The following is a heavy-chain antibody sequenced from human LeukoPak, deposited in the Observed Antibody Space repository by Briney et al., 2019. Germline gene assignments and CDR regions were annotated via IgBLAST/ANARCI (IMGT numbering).Heavy chain of an antibody. CDR2: IYYSGNT. Sequence: SETLSLTCIVSGGAISSYYWSWIRQPPGKRLEWIGYIYYSGNTNYNPSLKSRVTISIDTSKNQFSLKLSSVTAADTAVYYCARVGNGHFDYSGQGTLVTVSS. J-gene: IGHJ4*02. CDR3: ARVGNGHFDY. D-gene: IGHD2-8*01. V-gene: IGHV4-59*01. CDR1: GGAISSYY.